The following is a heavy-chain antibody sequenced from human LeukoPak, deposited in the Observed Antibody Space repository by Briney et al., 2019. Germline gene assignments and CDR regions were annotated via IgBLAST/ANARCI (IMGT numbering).Heavy chain of an antibody. D-gene: IGHD1-26*01. CDR2: IYPGDSDT. V-gene: IGHV5-51*01. CDR3: ARSGGNYYSI. CDR1: GYRFTSYW. Sequence: GESLKISCKGSGYRFTSYWIGWVRQMPGKGLELMGIIYPGDSDTIYSPSFQGQVTISADKSTSTANLQWSSLKASDTAMYYCARSGGNYYSIWGQGTMVTVSS. J-gene: IGHJ3*02.